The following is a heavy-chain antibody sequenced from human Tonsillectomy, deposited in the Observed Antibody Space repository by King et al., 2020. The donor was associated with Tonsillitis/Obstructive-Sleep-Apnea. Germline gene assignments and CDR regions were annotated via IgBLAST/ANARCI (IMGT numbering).Heavy chain of an antibody. Sequence: VQLVESGGGFVQPRGSLRLSCAASGFTFSTSAMSWVRQAPGKGLEWVSAISGSGGSTYCADSVQGRFAISRDNSKNTLYLQMNSLRAEDTAVYYCAKNGGADGYYYGSSGYHFDYWGQGTLVTVSS. CDR3: AKNGGADGYYYGSSGYHFDY. D-gene: IGHD3-22*01. CDR2: ISGSGGST. V-gene: IGHV3-23*04. CDR1: GFTFSTSA. J-gene: IGHJ4*02.